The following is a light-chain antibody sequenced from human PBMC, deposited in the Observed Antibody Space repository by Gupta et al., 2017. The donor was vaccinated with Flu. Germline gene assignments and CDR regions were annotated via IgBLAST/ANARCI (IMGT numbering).Light chain of an antibody. V-gene: IGLV1-44*01. CDR2: TNY. J-gene: IGLJ3*02. Sequence: QPVLTQPPSASVTPGQRVTLSCSGSSSNIGANTVNWYQQLPGTAPKILIYTNYKRPSGVPDRFSGSKYGTSASLAISGLQSEDEADYYCAAWDDSLTEPVFGGGTKLTVL. CDR3: AAWDDSLTEPV. CDR1: SSNIGANT.